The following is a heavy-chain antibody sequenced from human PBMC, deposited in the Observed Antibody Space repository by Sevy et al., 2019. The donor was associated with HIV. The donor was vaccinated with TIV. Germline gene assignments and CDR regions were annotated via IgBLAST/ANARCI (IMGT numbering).Heavy chain of an antibody. V-gene: IGHV3-21*01. CDR1: GFTFSRYS. D-gene: IGHD2-2*01. CDR3: VRWDTSTSGNWFDP. J-gene: IGHJ5*02. CDR2: ISSSGHYI. Sequence: GGSLRLSCGASGFTFSRYSMNWVRQAPGKGLEWVSYISSSGHYIQYADSVRGRFTISRDNARDSLDLQMNSLRAEDTAVYFCVRWDTSTSGNWFDPWGQGTLVTVSS.